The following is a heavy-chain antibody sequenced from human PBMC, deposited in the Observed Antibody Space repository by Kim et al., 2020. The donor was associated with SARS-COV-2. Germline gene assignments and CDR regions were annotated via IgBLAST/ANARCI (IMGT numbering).Heavy chain of an antibody. CDR2: INAGNGNT. CDR3: ARGGAVGYSNYDAMDV. V-gene: IGHV1-3*01. Sequence: ASVKVSCKASGYTFTSYAIHWVRQAPGQRLEWMGWINAGNGNTKYSQKFQGRVTITRDTSASTAYMELSSLRSEDTAVYYCARGGAVGYSNYDAMDVWGQGTTVTVSS. CDR1: GYTFTSYA. J-gene: IGHJ6*02. D-gene: IGHD6-19*01.